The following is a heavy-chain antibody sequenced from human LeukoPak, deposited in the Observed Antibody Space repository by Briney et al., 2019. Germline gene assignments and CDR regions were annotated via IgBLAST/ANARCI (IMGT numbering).Heavy chain of an antibody. J-gene: IGHJ4*02. CDR2: INAGNGNT. CDR3: ARYSSSWYGIDY. Sequence: ASVKVSCKASGYTFTSNDINWVRQATGQGLEWMGWINAGNGNTKYSQKFQGRVTITRDTSASTAYMELSSLRSEDTAVYYCARYSSSWYGIDYWGQGTLVTVSS. V-gene: IGHV1-3*01. D-gene: IGHD6-13*01. CDR1: GYTFTSND.